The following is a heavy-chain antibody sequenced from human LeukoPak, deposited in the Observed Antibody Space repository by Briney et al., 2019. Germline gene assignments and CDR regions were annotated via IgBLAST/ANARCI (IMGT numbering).Heavy chain of an antibody. CDR3: ARGGSHPNYYYYMDV. CDR1: GGSISSYY. V-gene: IGHV4-59*01. CDR2: IYYSGST. D-gene: IGHD3-10*01. Sequence: SETLSLTCTVSGGSISSYYWSWIRQPPGKGLEWIGYIYYSGSTNYNPSLKSRVTISVDTSKNQFSLKLSSVTAADTAVYYCARGGSHPNYYYYMDVWGKGTTVTISS. J-gene: IGHJ6*03.